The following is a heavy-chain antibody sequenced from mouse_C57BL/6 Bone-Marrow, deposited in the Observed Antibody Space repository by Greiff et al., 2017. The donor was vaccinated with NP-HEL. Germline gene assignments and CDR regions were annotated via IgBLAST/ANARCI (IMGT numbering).Heavy chain of an antibody. J-gene: IGHJ2*01. V-gene: IGHV14-4*01. Sequence: VQLKESGAELVRPGASVKLSCTASGFNIKDDYMHWVKQRPEQGLEWIGWIDPENGDTEYASKFQGKATITADTSSNTAYLQLSSLTSEDTAVYYCTRWLPHDYWGQGTTLTVSS. D-gene: IGHD2-3*01. CDR3: TRWLPHDY. CDR2: IDPENGDT. CDR1: GFNIKDDY.